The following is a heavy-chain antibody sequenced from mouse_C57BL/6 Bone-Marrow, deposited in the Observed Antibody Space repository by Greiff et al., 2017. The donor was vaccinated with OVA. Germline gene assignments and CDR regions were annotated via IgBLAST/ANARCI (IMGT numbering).Heavy chain of an antibody. D-gene: IGHD5-5*01. CDR3: AREGDYPGCYFDY. V-gene: IGHV1-80*01. Sequence: QVQLQQSGAELVKPGASVKISCKASGYAFSSYWMNWVKQRPGKGLEWIGQIYPGDGDTNYNGKFKGKATLTADKSSSTAYMQLSSLTSEDSAVYFCAREGDYPGCYFDYWGQGTTLTVSS. J-gene: IGHJ2*01. CDR1: GYAFSSYW. CDR2: IYPGDGDT.